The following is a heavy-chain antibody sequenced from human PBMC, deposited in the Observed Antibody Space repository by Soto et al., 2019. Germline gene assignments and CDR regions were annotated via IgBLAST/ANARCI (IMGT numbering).Heavy chain of an antibody. V-gene: IGHV1-69*06. CDR1: GDSFNNDG. CDR2: IIPHFGPA. J-gene: IGHJ6*02. D-gene: IGHD3-9*01. Sequence: QVQLVQSGAEVKKPGSSVKVSCKASGDSFNNDGVNWVRQAPGQGLEWVGEIIPHFGPAKYPQKFQGRATITADTPTNTVFMGLLSLTSDDTDICDCARCALLDWHNYFALDVWGQGTSVTVSS. CDR3: ARCALLDWHNYFALDV.